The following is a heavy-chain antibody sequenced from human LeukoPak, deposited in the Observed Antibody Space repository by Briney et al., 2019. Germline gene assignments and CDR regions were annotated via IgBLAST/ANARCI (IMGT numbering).Heavy chain of an antibody. D-gene: IGHD3-22*01. CDR2: INHSGST. J-gene: IGHJ6*03. Sequence: SETLSLTCAVYGGSFSGYYWSWIRQPPGKGLEWIGEINHSGSTNYNPSLKSRVTISVDTSKNQFSLKLSSVTAADTAVYYCAGGRGYYDSSFDYYYYMDVWGKGTTVTVSS. CDR1: GGSFSGYY. V-gene: IGHV4-34*01. CDR3: AGGRGYYDSSFDYYYYMDV.